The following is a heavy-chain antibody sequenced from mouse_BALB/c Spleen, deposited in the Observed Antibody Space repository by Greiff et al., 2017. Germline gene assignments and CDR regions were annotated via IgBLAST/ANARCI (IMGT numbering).Heavy chain of an antibody. CDR2: ISYSGST. V-gene: IGHV3-2*02. CDR3: ARRGYGNYWYFDV. Sequence: VQLKESGPGLVKPSQSLSLTCTVTGYSITSDYAWNWIRQFPGNKLEWMGYISYSGSTSYNPSLKSRISITRDTSKNQFFLQLNSVTTEDTATYYGARRGYGNYWYFDVWGAGTTVTVSS. CDR1: GYSITSDYA. J-gene: IGHJ1*01. D-gene: IGHD2-10*02.